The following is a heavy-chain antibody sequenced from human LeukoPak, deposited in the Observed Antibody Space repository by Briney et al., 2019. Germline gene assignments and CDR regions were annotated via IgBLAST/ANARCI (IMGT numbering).Heavy chain of an antibody. Sequence: AGGSLRLSCAASGFTFSSYWMSWVRQAPGKGLEWVANIKQDGSEKYYVDSVKGRFTIARDNAKNSLYLQMNSLRAEDTAVYYCRGVSTRYYYYYYMDVWGKGTTVTVSS. CDR1: GFTFSSYW. CDR3: RGVSTRYYYYYYMDV. V-gene: IGHV3-7*01. CDR2: IKQDGSEK. J-gene: IGHJ6*03.